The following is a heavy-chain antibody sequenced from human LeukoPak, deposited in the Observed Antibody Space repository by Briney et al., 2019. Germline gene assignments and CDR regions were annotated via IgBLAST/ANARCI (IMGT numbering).Heavy chain of an antibody. CDR3: ARDISGLIDP. Sequence: GGSLRPSCAASGFTLSSYGMHLVRQAPGKGLGGVAVIRYDGSNKYHADPLKGRFTISRDNSKNTLYLQMNSLRAEDTALYYGARDISGLIDPGSEGPLVTVSS. CDR1: GFTLSSYG. J-gene: IGHJ5*02. D-gene: IGHD5-12*01. V-gene: IGHV3-33*01. CDR2: IRYDGSNK.